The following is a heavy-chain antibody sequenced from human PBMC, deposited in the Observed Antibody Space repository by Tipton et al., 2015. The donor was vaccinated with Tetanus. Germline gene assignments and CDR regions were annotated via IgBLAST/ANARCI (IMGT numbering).Heavy chain of an antibody. CDR3: ARGYSSGWYPQTDY. J-gene: IGHJ4*02. V-gene: IGHV4-59*01. CDR1: GGSISSYY. CDR2: IYYSGGT. D-gene: IGHD6-19*01. Sequence: TLSLTCTVSGGSISSYYWSWIRQPPGKGLEWIGYIYYSGGTNYNPSLKSRVTISVDTSKNQFSLKLSSVTAADTAVYYCARGYSSGWYPQTDYWGQGTLVTVSS.